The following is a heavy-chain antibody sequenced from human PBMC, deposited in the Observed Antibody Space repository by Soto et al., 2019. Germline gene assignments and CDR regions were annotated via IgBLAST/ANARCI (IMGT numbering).Heavy chain of an antibody. CDR3: AKDIRRNNWNDFGYYYGMDV. V-gene: IGHV3-30*18. J-gene: IGHJ6*02. Sequence: GGSLRLSCAASGFTFSSYGMHWVRQAPGKGLEWVAVISYYGSNKYYADSVKGRFTISRDNSKNTLYLQMNSLRAEDTAVYYCAKDIRRNNWNDFGYYYGMDVWGQGTTVTVSS. CDR2: ISYYGSNK. D-gene: IGHD1-1*01. CDR1: GFTFSSYG.